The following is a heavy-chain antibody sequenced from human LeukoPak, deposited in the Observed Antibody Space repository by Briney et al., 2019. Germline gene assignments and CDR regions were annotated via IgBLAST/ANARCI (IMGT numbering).Heavy chain of an antibody. CDR1: GFTFSSYG. J-gene: IGHJ4*02. V-gene: IGHV3-30*02. CDR2: IRYDGSNK. D-gene: IGHD4-17*01. Sequence: GGSLRLSCAASGFTFSSYGMHWVRQAPGKGLEWVAFIRYDGSNKYYADSVKGRFTISRDNSKNTLYLQMNSLRAEDTAVYYCAKVQPTVTSHFDYWGQGTLVTVSS. CDR3: AKVQPTVTSHFDY.